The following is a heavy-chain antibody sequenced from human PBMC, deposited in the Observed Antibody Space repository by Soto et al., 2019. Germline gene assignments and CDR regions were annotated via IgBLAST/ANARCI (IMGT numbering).Heavy chain of an antibody. CDR2: ISSSSSTI. J-gene: IGHJ6*03. Sequence: GGSLRLSCAASGFTFSSYSMNWVRQAPGKGLEWVSYISSSSSTIYYADSVKGRFTISRDNAKNSLYLQMNSLRAEDMALYYCVTRQAEVAAVYYYMDVWGKGTTVTVSS. CDR3: VTRQAEVAAVYYYMDV. V-gene: IGHV3-48*01. D-gene: IGHD6-13*01. CDR1: GFTFSSYS.